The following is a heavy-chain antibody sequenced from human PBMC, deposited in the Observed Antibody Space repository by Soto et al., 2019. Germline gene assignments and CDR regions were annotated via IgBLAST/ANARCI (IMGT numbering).Heavy chain of an antibody. D-gene: IGHD3-22*01. Sequence: EVELLESGGALVQPGGSLRLSCAASGFTFSSYAMSWVRQAPGKGLEWVSAISGSGVSTHYADSVKGRFTISRDNSKNTLYLQMNSPRADDTAVYYCAKDYSYDSAGYKRFDYWGQGTLVTVFS. V-gene: IGHV3-23*01. CDR1: GFTFSSYA. CDR2: ISGSGVST. J-gene: IGHJ4*02. CDR3: AKDYSYDSAGYKRFDY.